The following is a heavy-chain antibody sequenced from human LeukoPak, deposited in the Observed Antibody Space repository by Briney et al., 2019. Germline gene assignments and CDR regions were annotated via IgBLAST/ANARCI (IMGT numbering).Heavy chain of an antibody. D-gene: IGHD3-10*01. V-gene: IGHV3-48*03. CDR2: ISSSGSTI. Sequence: PGGSLRLSCAASGFTFSSYEMNWVRQAPGKGLEWVSYISSSGSTIYYADSVKGRFTISRDNAKNSLYLQMNSLRAEDTAVYYCARVSGSGSYYNAAYWGQGTLVTVSS. CDR3: ARVSGSGSYYNAAY. J-gene: IGHJ4*02. CDR1: GFTFSSYE.